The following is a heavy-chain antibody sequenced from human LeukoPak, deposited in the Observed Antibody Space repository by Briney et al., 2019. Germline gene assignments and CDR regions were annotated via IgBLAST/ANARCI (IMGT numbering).Heavy chain of an antibody. Sequence: GGSLRLSCAASGFTFSSYGMHWVRQAPGKGLEWVAVISYDGSNKYYADSVKGRFTISRDNSKNTLYLQMNSLRAEDTAAYYCAKDHSPFSIVVVVAATLDYWGQGTLVTVSS. J-gene: IGHJ4*02. CDR1: GFTFSSYG. CDR2: ISYDGSNK. V-gene: IGHV3-30*18. CDR3: AKDHSPFSIVVVVAATLDY. D-gene: IGHD2-15*01.